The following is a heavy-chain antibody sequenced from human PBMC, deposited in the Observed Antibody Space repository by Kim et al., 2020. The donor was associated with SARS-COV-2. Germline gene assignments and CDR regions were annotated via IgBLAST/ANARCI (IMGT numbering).Heavy chain of an antibody. Sequence: ASVKVSCKASGYTFTSYYMHWVRQAPGQGLEWMGIINPSGGSTSYAQKFQGRVTMTRDTSTSTVYMELSSLRSEDTAVYYCARALRHSSGWYVVGPARSPPAGGPPAYWGQGTLVTVSS. V-gene: IGHV1-46*01. J-gene: IGHJ4*02. CDR2: INPSGGST. CDR1: GYTFTSYY. D-gene: IGHD6-19*01. CDR3: ARALRHSSGWYVVGPARSPPAGGPPAY.